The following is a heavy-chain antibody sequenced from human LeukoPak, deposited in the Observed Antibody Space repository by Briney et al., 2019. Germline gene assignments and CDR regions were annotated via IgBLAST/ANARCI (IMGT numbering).Heavy chain of an antibody. Sequence: GESLKISCKGSGYSFTSYWIGWVRQMPGKGLEWMGIIYPGDSDTRYSPSFQGQVTISADKSISTAYLQWSSLKASDTAMYYCARRPLILYDFWSGSIGAFDIWGQGTMVTVSS. D-gene: IGHD3-3*01. V-gene: IGHV5-51*01. CDR1: GYSFTSYW. CDR2: IYPGDSDT. J-gene: IGHJ3*02. CDR3: ARRPLILYDFWSGSIGAFDI.